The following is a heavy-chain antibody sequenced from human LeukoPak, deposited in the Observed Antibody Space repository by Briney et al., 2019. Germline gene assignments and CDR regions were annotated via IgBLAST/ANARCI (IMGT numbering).Heavy chain of an antibody. V-gene: IGHV1-69*04. D-gene: IGHD3-10*01. Sequence: SVKVSCKASGGTFSSYAISWVRQAPGQGLEWMGRIIPILGIANYAQKFQGRATITADKSTSTAYMELSSLRSEDTAVYYCARSTMVRGGHFDYWGQGTLVTVSS. J-gene: IGHJ4*02. CDR3: ARSTMVRGGHFDY. CDR1: GGTFSSYA. CDR2: IIPILGIA.